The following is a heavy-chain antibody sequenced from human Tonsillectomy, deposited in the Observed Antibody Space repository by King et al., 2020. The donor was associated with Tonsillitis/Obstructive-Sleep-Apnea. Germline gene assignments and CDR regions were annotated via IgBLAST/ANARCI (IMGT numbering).Heavy chain of an antibody. CDR1: GDSLRNSY. Sequence: VQLQESGPGLVKPSETLSLTCSVSGDSLRNSYWSWIRQPPGKGLEWVGFIYSSGVTNYIPSLSSRVTISLYTSKNQISLNLTSVTAADTAIYYCARHGGPSWYGFGWFDPWGQGTVVTVSA. CDR2: IYSSGVT. D-gene: IGHD6-13*01. J-gene: IGHJ5*02. V-gene: IGHV4-59*01. CDR3: ARHGGPSWYGFGWFDP.